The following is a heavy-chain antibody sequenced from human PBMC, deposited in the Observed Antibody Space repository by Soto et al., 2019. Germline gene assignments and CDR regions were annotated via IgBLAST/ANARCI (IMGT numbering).Heavy chain of an antibody. Sequence: SETLSLTCTVSGGSISSYYWSWIRQPPGKGLEWIGYIYYSGSTNYNPSLKSRVTISVDTSKNQFSLKLSSVTAADTAVYYCAIQLLWFGERIDYWGQGTLVTVSS. V-gene: IGHV4-59*08. CDR3: AIQLLWFGERIDY. J-gene: IGHJ4*02. CDR2: IYYSGST. D-gene: IGHD3-10*01. CDR1: GGSISSYY.